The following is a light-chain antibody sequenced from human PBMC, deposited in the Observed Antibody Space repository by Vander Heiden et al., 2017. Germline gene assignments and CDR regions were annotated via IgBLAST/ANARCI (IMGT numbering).Light chain of an antibody. Sequence: DIQMTQSPSTLSASAGDRVTITCRASQSISIWLAWYQQKPGQAPNLLIYKASNLETGVPSRFSGVGSGTDFTLTISSLQPEDVATYYCQHYNNFPYTFGQGTKLEIK. J-gene: IGKJ2*01. CDR1: QSISIW. CDR3: QHYNNFPYT. CDR2: KAS. V-gene: IGKV1-5*03.